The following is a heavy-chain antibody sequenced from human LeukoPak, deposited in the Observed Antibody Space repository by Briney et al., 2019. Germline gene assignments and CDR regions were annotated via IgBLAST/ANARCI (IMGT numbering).Heavy chain of an antibody. V-gene: IGHV1-2*02. CDR3: ARDLDSSSWYIEY. CDR2: INCNSGGT. D-gene: IGHD6-13*01. Sequence: ASVKVSCKASGYTFTGYHIHWVRQAPAQGPEWMGWINCNSGGTKYAQKFQGRVTMTRDTSISTAYVELSGLRSDDTAVYYCARDLDSSSWYIEYWGQGTLVTVSS. CDR1: GYTFTGYH. J-gene: IGHJ4*02.